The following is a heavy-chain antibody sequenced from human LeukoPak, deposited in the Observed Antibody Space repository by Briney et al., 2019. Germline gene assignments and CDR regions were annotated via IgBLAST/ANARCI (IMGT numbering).Heavy chain of an antibody. Sequence: SETLSLTCTVSGGSVSSGAYYWSWIRQHPGKGLEWIGYIYYSGSTYYNLSLKSRVTISVDKSKNRFSLKLNSVTAADTAVYYCARDQDSYGNYFDYWGQGTLVTVSS. CDR2: IYYSGST. J-gene: IGHJ4*02. CDR1: GGSVSSGAYY. CDR3: ARDQDSYGNYFDY. D-gene: IGHD5-18*01. V-gene: IGHV4-31*03.